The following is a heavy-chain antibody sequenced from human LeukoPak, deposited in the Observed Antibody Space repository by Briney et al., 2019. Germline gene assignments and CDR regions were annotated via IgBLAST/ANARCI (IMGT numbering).Heavy chain of an antibody. CDR1: GYTFTSYG. V-gene: IGHV1-18*01. D-gene: IGHD6-13*01. Sequence: ASVKVSCKASGYTFTSYGISWVRQAPGQGLEWMGWISAYNGNTNYAQKLQGRVTMITDTSTSTAYMELRSLRSDDTAVYYCARDESSYSSSWDFDYWGQGTLVTVSS. CDR3: ARDESSYSSSWDFDY. CDR2: ISAYNGNT. J-gene: IGHJ4*02.